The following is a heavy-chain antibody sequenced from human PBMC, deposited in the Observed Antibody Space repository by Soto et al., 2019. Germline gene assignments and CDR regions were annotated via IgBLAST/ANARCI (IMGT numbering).Heavy chain of an antibody. CDR1: GFTFSRYS. D-gene: IGHD6-13*01. V-gene: IGHV3-21*01. CDR3: ARDIGSSWSNWFDP. CDR2: ISSGSSYI. Sequence: GSLRLSCAASGFTFSRYSMNWFRQAPGKGLEWVSSISSGSSYIYYADSVKGRFTISRDNAKNSLYLQMNSLRAEDTAVYYCARDIGSSWSNWFDPWGQGTLVTVSS. J-gene: IGHJ5*02.